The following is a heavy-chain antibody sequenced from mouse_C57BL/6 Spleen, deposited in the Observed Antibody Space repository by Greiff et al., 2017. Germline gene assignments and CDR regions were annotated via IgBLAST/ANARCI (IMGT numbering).Heavy chain of an antibody. Sequence: QVQLKQPGAELVKPGASVKMSCKASGYTFTSYWITWVKQRPGQGLEWIGDIYPGSGSTNYNEKFKSKATLTVDTSSSTAYMQLSSLTSEDSAVYYCARSPYGNYGFAYWGQGTLVTVSA. CDR1: GYTFTSYW. J-gene: IGHJ3*01. V-gene: IGHV1-55*01. CDR2: IYPGSGST. D-gene: IGHD2-1*01. CDR3: ARSPYGNYGFAY.